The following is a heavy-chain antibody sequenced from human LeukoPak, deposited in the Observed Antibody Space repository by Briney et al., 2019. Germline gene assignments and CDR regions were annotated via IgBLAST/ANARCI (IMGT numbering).Heavy chain of an antibody. J-gene: IGHJ3*02. CDR1: GGSISSSSYY. CDR3: ASTPYYDFWSGLEGDAFDI. Sequence: SETLSLTCTVSGGSISSSSYYWGWIRQPPGKGLEWIGSIYYSGSTYYNPSLKSRVTISVDTSKNQFSLKLSSVTAADTAVYYCASTPYYDFWSGLEGDAFDIWGQGTMVTVSS. V-gene: IGHV4-39*01. D-gene: IGHD3-3*01. CDR2: IYYSGST.